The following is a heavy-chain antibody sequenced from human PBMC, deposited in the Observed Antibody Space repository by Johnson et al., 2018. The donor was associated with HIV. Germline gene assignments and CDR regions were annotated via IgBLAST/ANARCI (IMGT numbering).Heavy chain of an antibody. V-gene: IGHV3-30*04. CDR3: AKDRAEVVVVHDALDM. CDR2: ISYDGSNK. CDR1: GFTFSSYA. J-gene: IGHJ3*02. D-gene: IGHD3-22*01. Sequence: QVQLVESGGGVVQPGRSLRLSCAASGFTFSSYAMHWVRQAPGKGLEWVAVISYDGSNKYYADSVKGRFSISRDNSKKKLYLQMNSLRPEDTAVYYCAKDRAEVVVVHDALDMWGQGTMVTVSS.